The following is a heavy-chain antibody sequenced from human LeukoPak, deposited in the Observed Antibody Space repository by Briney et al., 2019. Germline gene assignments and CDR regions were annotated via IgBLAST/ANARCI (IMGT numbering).Heavy chain of an antibody. CDR3: ARPPKRDYGDYEGFDYFDY. Sequence: SETLSLTCTVSGGSISSSSYYWGWIRQPPGKGLEWIGSIYYSGSTYYNPSLKSRVTISVDTSKNQFSLKLSSVTAADTAVYYCARPPKRDYGDYEGFDYFDYWGQGTLVTVSS. D-gene: IGHD4-17*01. CDR2: IYYSGST. J-gene: IGHJ4*02. CDR1: GGSISSSSYY. V-gene: IGHV4-39*01.